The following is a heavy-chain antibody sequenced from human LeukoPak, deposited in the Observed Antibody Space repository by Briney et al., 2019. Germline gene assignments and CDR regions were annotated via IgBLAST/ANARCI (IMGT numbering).Heavy chain of an antibody. CDR2: ISAYNGNT. Sequence: ASVKVSCKASGYTFTSYGISWVRQAPGQGLESMGCISAYNGNTNYAQKLQRRVTMNTDTSTSTDYMELRSLRSDDTAVYYCARGPWVGRAAILPPDYWGQGTLVTVSS. V-gene: IGHV1-18*01. CDR3: ARGPWVGRAAILPPDY. J-gene: IGHJ4*02. CDR1: GYTFTSYG. D-gene: IGHD2-2*02.